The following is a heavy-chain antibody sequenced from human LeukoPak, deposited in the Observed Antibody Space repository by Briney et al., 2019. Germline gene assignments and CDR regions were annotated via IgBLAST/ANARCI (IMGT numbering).Heavy chain of an antibody. Sequence: GGSLRLSCAASGFTFSNYAMSWVRQAPGKGLEWVSAISGSGGSTYYADSVKGRFTISRDNSKNTLHLQIVTMTGPATARYYCSNDIGTSSNTPLDYWGQGTLVTVSS. J-gene: IGHJ4*02. CDR3: SNDIGTSSNTPLDY. CDR1: GFTFSNYA. CDR2: ISGSGGST. V-gene: IGHV3-23*01. D-gene: IGHD1-1*01.